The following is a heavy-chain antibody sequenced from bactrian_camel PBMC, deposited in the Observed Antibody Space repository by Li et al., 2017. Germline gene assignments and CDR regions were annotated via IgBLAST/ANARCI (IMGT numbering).Heavy chain of an antibody. CDR1: ESTYRSGC. CDR2: MFTGDGTT. J-gene: IGHJ4*01. CDR3: AAGRAGCPIPPATTYAY. V-gene: IGHV3S40*01. D-gene: IGHD3*01. Sequence: VQLVESGGGSVEAGGSPRLSCVASESTYRSGCMGWYRQAPGKERERVATMFTGDGTTYYADSVKGRFTMSRDNAKNTVVLQMNSLQPEDTAMYYCAAGRAGCPIPPATTYAYYGQGTQVTVS.